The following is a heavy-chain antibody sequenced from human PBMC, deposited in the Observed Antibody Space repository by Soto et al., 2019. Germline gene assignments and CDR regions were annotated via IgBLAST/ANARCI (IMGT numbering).Heavy chain of an antibody. V-gene: IGHV3-15*01. CDR2: VKDKTDGETT. D-gene: IGHD3-10*01. Sequence: EMQLVQSGGGLVKPGGSLRLSCAASGFSFTDVWMSWVRQAPGKGLEWVARVKDKTDGETTDYAAPVEGRFTISRDDSKNTMYLQMNSLKTEDTAVYYCTDLLRGVGAVDIWGQGTMVTVSS. CDR3: TDLLRGVGAVDI. CDR1: GFSFTDVW. J-gene: IGHJ3*02.